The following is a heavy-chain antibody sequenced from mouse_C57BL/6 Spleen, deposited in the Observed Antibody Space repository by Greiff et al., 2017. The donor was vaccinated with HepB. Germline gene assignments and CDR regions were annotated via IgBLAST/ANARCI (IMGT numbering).Heavy chain of an antibody. CDR2: IYPGSGST. CDR3: ARVYYEYDVGFAY. Sequence: QVQLQQPGAELVKPGASVKMSCKASGYTFTSYWITWVKQRPGQGLEWIGDIYPGSGSTNYNEKFKSKATLTVDTSSSTAYMQLSSLTSEDSAVYYCARVYYEYDVGFAYWGQGTLVTVSA. CDR1: GYTFTSYW. J-gene: IGHJ3*01. V-gene: IGHV1-55*01. D-gene: IGHD2-4*01.